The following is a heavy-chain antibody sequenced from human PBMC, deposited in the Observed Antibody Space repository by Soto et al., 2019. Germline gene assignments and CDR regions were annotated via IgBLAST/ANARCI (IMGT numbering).Heavy chain of an antibody. CDR2: IDPSDSYT. D-gene: IGHD3-22*01. CDR1: GYSFTSYW. V-gene: IGHV5-10-1*01. CDR3: ARGDATKIVVTTYYAMDV. Sequence: GESLKISCKGSGYSFTSYWISWVRQMPGKGLEWMGRIDPSDSYTNYSPSFQDRVTITADESTTTVYMEVRSLTSEDTAVYYCARGDATKIVVTTYYAMDVWGQGTTVTVSS. J-gene: IGHJ6*02.